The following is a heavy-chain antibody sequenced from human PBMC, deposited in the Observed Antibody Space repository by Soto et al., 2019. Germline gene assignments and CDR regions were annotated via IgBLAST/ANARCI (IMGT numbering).Heavy chain of an antibody. CDR3: ARRGYDFWSGLDV. CDR1: GYNFTSYW. J-gene: IGHJ6*02. V-gene: IGHV5-10-1*01. Sequence: GKSLKISCKGSGYNFTSYWIIWVRQMPGKGLEWMGNIDPTDSFTNYSPSFQGHVTISTDKSMSTAYLQWGTLKASDTAMYYCARRGYDFWSGLDVWGQGTTVTVS. CDR2: IDPTDSFT. D-gene: IGHD3-3*01.